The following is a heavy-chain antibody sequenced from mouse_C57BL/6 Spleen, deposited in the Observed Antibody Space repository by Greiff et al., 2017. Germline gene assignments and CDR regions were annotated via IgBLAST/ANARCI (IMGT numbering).Heavy chain of an antibody. D-gene: IGHD1-1*01. CDR1: GYTFTSYG. Sequence: QVQLQQSGAELARPGASVKLSCKASGYTFTSYGISWVKQRTGQGLEWIGEIYPRSGNTYYNAKFKGKATLTADKSSSTAYMELRSLTSEDSAVYFCAYYGSSYYAMDYRGQGTSVTVSS. J-gene: IGHJ4*01. CDR2: IYPRSGNT. V-gene: IGHV1-81*01. CDR3: AYYGSSYYAMDY.